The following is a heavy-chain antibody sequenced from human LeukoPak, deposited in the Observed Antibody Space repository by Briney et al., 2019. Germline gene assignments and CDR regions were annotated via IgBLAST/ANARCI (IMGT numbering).Heavy chain of an antibody. CDR3: AKDNIAARALSSGYAFDY. V-gene: IGHV3-48*04. D-gene: IGHD3-22*01. Sequence: PGGTLRLSCAASGFTFSSYGMSWVRQAPGKGLEWVSYISSSGSTIYYADSVKGRFTISRDNAKNSLYLQMNSLRAENTAVYYCAKDNIAARALSSGYAFDYWGQGTLVTVSS. J-gene: IGHJ4*02. CDR1: GFTFSSYG. CDR2: ISSSGSTI.